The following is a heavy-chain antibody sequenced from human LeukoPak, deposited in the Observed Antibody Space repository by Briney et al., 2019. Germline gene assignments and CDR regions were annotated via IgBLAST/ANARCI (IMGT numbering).Heavy chain of an antibody. CDR3: ARDSSGWYGYFDY. Sequence: GGSLRLSCAASGFTFSSYSMNWVRQAPGKGLEWVSSISSSSSYIYYADSVKGRFTISRDNAKNSLYLQMNSPRAEDTAVYYCARDSSGWYGYFDYWGQGTLVTVSS. V-gene: IGHV3-21*01. CDR1: GFTFSSYS. D-gene: IGHD6-19*01. CDR2: ISSSSSYI. J-gene: IGHJ4*02.